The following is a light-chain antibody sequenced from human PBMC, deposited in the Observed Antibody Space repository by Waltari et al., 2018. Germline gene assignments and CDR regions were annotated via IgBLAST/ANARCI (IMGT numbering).Light chain of an antibody. CDR3: EAWDASLNDLV. Sequence: QSVLTQPPSASGTPGQRVTIPCSGSSSTIGRNIVNWYQQSPVTAPKLLIYANTQRPSGVPGRFSGSKSGTSASLAISGLQSEDEADYYCEAWDASLNDLVLGGGTKLTVL. V-gene: IGLV1-44*01. CDR1: SSTIGRNI. J-gene: IGLJ2*01. CDR2: ANT.